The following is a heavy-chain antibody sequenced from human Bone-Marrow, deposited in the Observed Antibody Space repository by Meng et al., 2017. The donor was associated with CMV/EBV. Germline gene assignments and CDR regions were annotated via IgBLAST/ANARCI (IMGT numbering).Heavy chain of an antibody. J-gene: IGHJ4*02. CDR2: INPNNGDT. V-gene: IGHV1-18*01. CDR3: ARFRPRDIVVVPASDY. Sequence: ASVKVSCKASGYTFTSYGISWMRQAPGQRPEWMGWINPNNGDTYYAPKFQGRVTMTRDTSIRTAYMELRRLRSEDTAVYYCARFRPRDIVVVPASDYWGQGTLVIVSS. CDR1: GYTFTSYG. D-gene: IGHD2-2*01.